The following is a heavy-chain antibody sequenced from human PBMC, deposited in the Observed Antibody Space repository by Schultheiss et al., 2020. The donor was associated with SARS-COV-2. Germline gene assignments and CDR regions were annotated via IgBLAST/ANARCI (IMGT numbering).Heavy chain of an antibody. CDR1: GFTFSRYW. CDR2: ISGSGGST. CDR3: ARAQERWNY. Sequence: GESLKISCAASGFTFSRYWMSWVRQAPGKGLEWVSAISGSGGSTYYADSVKGRFTISRDNAKNSLYLQMNSLRAEDTAVYYCARAQERWNYWGQGTLVTVSS. D-gene: IGHD2-15*01. J-gene: IGHJ4*02. V-gene: IGHV3-23*01.